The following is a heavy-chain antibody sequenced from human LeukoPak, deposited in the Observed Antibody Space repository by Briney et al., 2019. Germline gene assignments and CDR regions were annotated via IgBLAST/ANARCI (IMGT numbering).Heavy chain of an antibody. Sequence: GGSLRLSCAASGFTFRDYVISWDRQAPGKGLEWVSSISPTGDSTYYAGSVRGRFTLSRDNSKNTVYFQMNSLRAEDTAIYYCAQDWPSAVTTTPGFWGQGTMVIVSS. D-gene: IGHD4-17*01. CDR3: AQDWPSAVTTTPGF. J-gene: IGHJ3*01. V-gene: IGHV3-23*01. CDR1: GFTFRDYV. CDR2: ISPTGDST.